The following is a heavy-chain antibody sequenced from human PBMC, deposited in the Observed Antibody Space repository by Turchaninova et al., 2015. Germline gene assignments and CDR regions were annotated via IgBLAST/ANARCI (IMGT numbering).Heavy chain of an antibody. J-gene: IGHJ4*02. V-gene: IGHV4-38-2*01. Sequence: QVQLQESGPGLVKPSETLSLTCAVSGYSISSGFCWGWIRQPPGKGLEWIGGISHSGSTYYNPSIKSRVTISLDTSKNQFSLELSSVTAADTAVYYCARRGYSSGWSYDYWGQGTLVTVSS. CDR2: ISHSGST. D-gene: IGHD6-19*01. CDR3: ARRGYSSGWSYDY. CDR1: GYSISSGFC.